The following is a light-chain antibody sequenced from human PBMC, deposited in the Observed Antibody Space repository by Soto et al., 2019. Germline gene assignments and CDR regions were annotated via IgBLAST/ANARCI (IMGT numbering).Light chain of an antibody. CDR2: EVS. Sequence: QSVLTQPASVSGSPGQSITISCTGTSSDVGGYNYVSWYQQHPGKAPKLMIYEVSNRPSGVSNRFSGSKSGNTASLTISGLQAEDEADYYRSSYTSSRTRVFGGGTKLTVL. J-gene: IGLJ2*01. V-gene: IGLV2-14*01. CDR1: SSDVGGYNY. CDR3: SSYTSSRTRV.